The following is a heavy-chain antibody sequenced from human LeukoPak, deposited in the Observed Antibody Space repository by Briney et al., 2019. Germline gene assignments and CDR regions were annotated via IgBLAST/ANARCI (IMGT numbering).Heavy chain of an antibody. CDR2: IYSDYSGGST. V-gene: IGHV3-53*01. D-gene: IGHD4-17*01. Sequence: PGGSLRLSCAASGFSVSSNYMTWVRQAPGKGLEWVSIIYSDYSGGSTYYADSGKGRFTISRDNSKNMLYLQMNSMRAEDTAVYSCARGTVTAPDYWGQGTLVTVSS. CDR1: GFSVSSNY. CDR3: ARGTVTAPDY. J-gene: IGHJ4*02.